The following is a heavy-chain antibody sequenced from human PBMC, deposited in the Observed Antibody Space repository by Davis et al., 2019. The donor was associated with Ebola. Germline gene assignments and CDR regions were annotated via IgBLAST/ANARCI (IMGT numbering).Heavy chain of an antibody. CDR3: AKSGWGSHDYGAKSD. V-gene: IGHV3-7*01. CDR2: IKQDGSEK. D-gene: IGHD4-17*01. Sequence: GESLKISCAASGFTFSSYSMNWVRQAPGKGLEWVANIKQDGSEKNYVDSVKGRCTISGDNAKNSLYLQMNSLRAEDTAVYYCAKSGWGSHDYGAKSDWGQGTLVTVSS. J-gene: IGHJ4*02. CDR1: GFTFSSYS.